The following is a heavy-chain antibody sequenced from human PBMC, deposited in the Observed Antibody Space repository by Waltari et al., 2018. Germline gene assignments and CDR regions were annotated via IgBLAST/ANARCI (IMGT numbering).Heavy chain of an antibody. J-gene: IGHJ5*02. Sequence: QVQLVQSGAEVKKPGSSVKVSCKASGGTFSSYAISWVRQAPGQGLGWMGGIIPIFGTANYAQKFQGRVTITADESTSTAYMELSSLRSEDTAVYYCARESVYCSSTSCYLTNWFDPWGQGTLVTVSS. CDR2: IIPIFGTA. D-gene: IGHD2-2*01. CDR3: ARESVYCSSTSCYLTNWFDP. V-gene: IGHV1-69*01. CDR1: GGTFSSYA.